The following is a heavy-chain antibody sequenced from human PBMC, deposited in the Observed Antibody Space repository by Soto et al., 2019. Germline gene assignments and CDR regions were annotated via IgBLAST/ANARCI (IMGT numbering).Heavy chain of an antibody. CDR1: GGSISSYY. V-gene: IGHV4-59*01. CDR3: ARGGHYYDSSGYYYVDDY. D-gene: IGHD3-22*01. J-gene: IGHJ4*02. Sequence: SETLSLTCTVSGGSISSYYWSWIRQPPGKGLEWIGYIYYSGSTNYNPSLKSRVTISVDTSKNQFSLKLSSVTAADTAVYYCARGGHYYDSSGYYYVDDYWGQGTLVTVSS. CDR2: IYYSGST.